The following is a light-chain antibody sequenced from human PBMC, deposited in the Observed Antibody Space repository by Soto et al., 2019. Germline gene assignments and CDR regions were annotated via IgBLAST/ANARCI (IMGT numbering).Light chain of an antibody. V-gene: IGKV1-39*01. CDR3: QQSFSTLLIT. CDR1: QSINSY. CDR2: AAS. J-gene: IGKJ5*01. Sequence: DIQMNQSPSSLSASIGDGVTITCRASQSINSYLNWYQQKPGKAPKLLISAASNLQSGVPSRFSGSGSGTDFTLTISSLQPEDFATYYCQQSFSTLLITFGQGTRLEIK.